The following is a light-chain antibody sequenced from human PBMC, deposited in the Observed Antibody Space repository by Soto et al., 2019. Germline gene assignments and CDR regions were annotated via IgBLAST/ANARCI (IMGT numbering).Light chain of an antibody. Sequence: EMVMTQSPATLSVPPGERATLSCRASQSVSSNLAWYQQIPGQAPRLLIYGASTRATGIPARFSGSGSGTEFTLTISSLQSEDFAVYYCQQYNNWPYTFGQGTKLEIK. J-gene: IGKJ2*01. CDR1: QSVSSN. CDR2: GAS. CDR3: QQYNNWPYT. V-gene: IGKV3-15*01.